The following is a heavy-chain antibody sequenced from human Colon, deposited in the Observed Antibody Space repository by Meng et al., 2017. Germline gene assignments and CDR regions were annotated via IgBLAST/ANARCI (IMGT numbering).Heavy chain of an antibody. CDR2: IIPIFGTA. CDR1: GGTFSSYA. D-gene: IGHD5-24*01. J-gene: IGHJ4*02. CDR3: ARLRDGYNYLLDY. V-gene: IGHV1-69*06. Sequence: SVKVSCKASGGTFSSYAISCVRQAPGQGLEWMGGIIPIFGTANYAQKFQGRVTITADKSTSTAYMELSSLRSEDTAVYYCARLRDGYNYLLDYWGQGTQVTVSS.